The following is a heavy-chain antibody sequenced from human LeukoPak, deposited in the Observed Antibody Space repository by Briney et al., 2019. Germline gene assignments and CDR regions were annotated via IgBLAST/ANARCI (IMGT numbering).Heavy chain of an antibody. Sequence: GGSRRLSCAASRFTFSIYKVNWVRQAPGKGLEWVSSISSSSSYIYYADSVKGRFTISRDNARNSLYLQMNSLRAEDTAVYYCARESGSGEFDYWGQGTLVTVSS. J-gene: IGHJ4*02. V-gene: IGHV3-21*01. CDR2: ISSSSSYI. CDR1: RFTFSIYK. CDR3: ARESGSGEFDY. D-gene: IGHD6-19*01.